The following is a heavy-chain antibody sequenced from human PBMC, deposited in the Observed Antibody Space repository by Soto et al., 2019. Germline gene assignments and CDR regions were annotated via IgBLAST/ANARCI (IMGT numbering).Heavy chain of an antibody. CDR2: IDPSDSYT. D-gene: IGHD3-22*01. CDR1: VYSFTSYW. V-gene: IGHV5-10-1*01. CDR3: ATRYYYDSSGYSYYYYGMDV. Sequence: PGESLKISCKGSVYSFTSYWISWVRQMPGKGLEWMGRIDPSDSYTNYSPSFQGHVTVSADKSISTAYLQWSSLKASDTAMYYCATRYYYDSSGYSYYYYGMDVWGQGTTVTVSS. J-gene: IGHJ6*02.